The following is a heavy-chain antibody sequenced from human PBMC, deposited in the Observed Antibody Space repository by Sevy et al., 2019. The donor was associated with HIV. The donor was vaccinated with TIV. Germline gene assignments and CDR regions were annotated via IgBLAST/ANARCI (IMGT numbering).Heavy chain of an antibody. CDR1: GGSISSGDYY. J-gene: IGHJ6*02. V-gene: IGHV4-30-4*01. Sequence: SETLSLTCTVSGGSISSGDYYWSWIRQPPGKGLEWIGYIYYSGSTYYNPSLKSRVTISVDTSKNQFSLKLSSLTAADTAVYYCARYYYDSSGYYHTYYYYGMDVWGQGTTVTVSS. CDR3: ARYYYDSSGYYHTYYYYGMDV. CDR2: IYYSGST. D-gene: IGHD3-22*01.